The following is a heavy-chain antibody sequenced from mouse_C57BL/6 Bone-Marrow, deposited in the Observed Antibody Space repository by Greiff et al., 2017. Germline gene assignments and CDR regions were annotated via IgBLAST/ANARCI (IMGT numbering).Heavy chain of an antibody. V-gene: IGHV1-7*01. CDR2: INPSSGYT. D-gene: IGHD2-2*01. Sequence: QVQLQQSGAELAKPGASVKLSCKASGYTFTSYWMHWVKQRPGQGLEWIGYINPSSGYTKYNQKFNDKATLTADKSSSTAYMQLSSLTYEDSAVYYCVHGYHWYFDVWGTGTTVTVSS. J-gene: IGHJ1*03. CDR3: VHGYHWYFDV. CDR1: GYTFTSYW.